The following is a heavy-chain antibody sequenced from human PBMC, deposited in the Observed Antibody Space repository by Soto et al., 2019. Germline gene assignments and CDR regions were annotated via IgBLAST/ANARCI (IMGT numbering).Heavy chain of an antibody. J-gene: IGHJ4*02. CDR1: GYTFTGYY. Sequence: ASVKVSCKASGYTFTGYYMHWVRQAPGQGLEWMGWINPNSGGTNYAQKFQGRVTMTRDTSISTAYMELSRLRSDDTAVYYCARDGPSGVIITRYYFDYWGQGTMVTVYS. CDR3: ARDGPSGVIITRYYFDY. D-gene: IGHD3-10*01. CDR2: INPNSGGT. V-gene: IGHV1-2*02.